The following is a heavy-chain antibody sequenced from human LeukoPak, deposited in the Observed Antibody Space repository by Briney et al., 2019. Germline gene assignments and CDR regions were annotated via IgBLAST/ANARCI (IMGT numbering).Heavy chain of an antibody. D-gene: IGHD3-22*01. CDR3: ARESYYDSSSSHWAFDI. J-gene: IGHJ3*02. CDR2: INWNGGRT. CDR1: GFTLDDYG. V-gene: IGHV3-20*01. Sequence: GGSLRLSCAAPGFTLDDYGMSWVRHAPGKGREWVCGINWNGGRTGYADSVKGRFTISRDNAKNYLYLQMNRPRAEDTALYQCARESYYDSSSSHWAFDIRGQGTMVTVSS.